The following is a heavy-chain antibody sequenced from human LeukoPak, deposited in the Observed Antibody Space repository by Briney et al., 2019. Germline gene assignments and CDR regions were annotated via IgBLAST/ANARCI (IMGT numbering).Heavy chain of an antibody. V-gene: IGHV5-10-1*01. D-gene: IGHD4-17*01. CDR1: GHSFTSYW. Sequence: RGESLKISCKGSGHSFTSYWISWVRQMPGKGREWVGRIDPSDSYTNYSPSVQGHVTISADKSISTAYLQWSSLKASDTAMYYCARHVIPTVTYNWFDPWGQGTLVTVSS. J-gene: IGHJ5*02. CDR3: ARHVIPTVTYNWFDP. CDR2: IDPSDSYT.